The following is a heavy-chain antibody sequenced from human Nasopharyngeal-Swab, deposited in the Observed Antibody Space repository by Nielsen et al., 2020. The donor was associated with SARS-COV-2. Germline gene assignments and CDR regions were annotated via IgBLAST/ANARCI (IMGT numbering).Heavy chain of an antibody. Sequence: GGSLRLSCAASGFTFSSYPMHWVRQAPGKGLEWVAVISYDGSNKYYADSVKGRFTISRDNSKNTLYLQMNSLRAEDTAVYYCARELGNGFDPWGQGTLVTVSS. CDR1: GFTFSSYP. J-gene: IGHJ5*02. V-gene: IGHV3-30-3*01. CDR2: ISYDGSNK. CDR3: ARELGNGFDP.